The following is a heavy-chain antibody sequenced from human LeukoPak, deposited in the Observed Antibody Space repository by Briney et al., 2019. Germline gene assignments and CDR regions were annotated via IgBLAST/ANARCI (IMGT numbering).Heavy chain of an antibody. CDR1: GGSITSSSYY. CDR2: MYYSGST. CDR3: SYGMDT. Sequence: SETLSLTCTVSGGSITSSSYYWAWTRQPPGKGLEWIGSMYYSGSTYYNSSLQSRVTISVDTSKNQFSLKLRFVTAADTAVYYCSYGMDTWGQGTTVTVSS. V-gene: IGHV4-39*01. J-gene: IGHJ6*02.